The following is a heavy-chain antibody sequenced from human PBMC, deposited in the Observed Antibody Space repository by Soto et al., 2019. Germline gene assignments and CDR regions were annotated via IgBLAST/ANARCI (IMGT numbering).Heavy chain of an antibody. CDR1: GGTFSSYA. CDR3: ARDKDFWSGYHDAFDI. Sequence: ASVKVSCKASGGTFSSYAISWVRQAPGQGLEWMGWISAYNGKTNYAQKFQGRVTMTTDTSTSTAYMELRSLRSDDTAVYYCARDKDFWSGYHDAFDIWGQGTMVTVSS. D-gene: IGHD3-3*01. V-gene: IGHV1-18*01. CDR2: ISAYNGKT. J-gene: IGHJ3*02.